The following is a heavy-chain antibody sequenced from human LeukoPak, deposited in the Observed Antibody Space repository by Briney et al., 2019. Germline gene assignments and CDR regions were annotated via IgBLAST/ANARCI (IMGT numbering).Heavy chain of an antibody. CDR1: GYSFTSYW. CDR3: ARPYYYDSSGYYYFDY. Sequence: GESLKISCKGSGYSFTSYWIGWVRQMPGKGLEWMGIIYPGDSDTRYSPSFHGQVTIAADKSISTAYLQWSSLKASDTAMYYCARPYYYDSSGYYYFDYWGQGTLVTVSS. D-gene: IGHD3-22*01. CDR2: IYPGDSDT. V-gene: IGHV5-51*01. J-gene: IGHJ4*02.